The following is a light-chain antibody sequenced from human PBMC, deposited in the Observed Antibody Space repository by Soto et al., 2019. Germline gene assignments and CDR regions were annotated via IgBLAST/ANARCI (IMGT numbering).Light chain of an antibody. Sequence: EIVLTQSPATLSLSPGERATLACRASRSVSTYLAWYQQKPGQAPRLLIYDASRRAAGSPARFSGGGSGTDFTPSIGSLEAEDFAVYYCQQRSDWPPDLTFGGGTKVEL. J-gene: IGKJ4*01. CDR1: RSVSTY. CDR2: DAS. CDR3: QQRSDWPPDLT. V-gene: IGKV3-11*01.